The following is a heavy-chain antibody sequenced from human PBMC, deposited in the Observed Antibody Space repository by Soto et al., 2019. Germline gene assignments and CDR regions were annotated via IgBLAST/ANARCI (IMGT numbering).Heavy chain of an antibody. D-gene: IGHD1-20*01. V-gene: IGHV3-30-3*01. CDR1: GFTFSSYA. Sequence: LRLSCAASGFTFSSYAMHWVRQAPGKGLEWVAVISYDGSNKYYADSVKGRFTISRDNSKNTLYLQMNSLRAEDTAVYYCASYNWNDDYFDYWGQGTLVTVYS. CDR2: ISYDGSNK. CDR3: ASYNWNDDYFDY. J-gene: IGHJ4*02.